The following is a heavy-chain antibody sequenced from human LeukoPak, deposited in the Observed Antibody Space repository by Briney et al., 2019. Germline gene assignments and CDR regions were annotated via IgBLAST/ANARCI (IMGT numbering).Heavy chain of an antibody. CDR3: VREESGGYFDY. J-gene: IGHJ4*02. D-gene: IGHD2-8*02. V-gene: IGHV1-46*01. Sequence: ASVKVSCKSFGFTFTNYLLHWVRQAPGQGLEWVGRIAPSVDTTNYAQKFRGRVTMTRDTSTSTVYMELSSLRSDDTAIYYCVREESGGYFDYWGQGTLVTVSS. CDR2: IAPSVDTT. CDR1: GFTFTNYL.